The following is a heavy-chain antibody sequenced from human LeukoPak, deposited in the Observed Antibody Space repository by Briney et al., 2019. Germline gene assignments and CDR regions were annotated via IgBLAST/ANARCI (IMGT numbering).Heavy chain of an antibody. CDR3: ARGGPRGGGTLLNYFDN. CDR2: IYSSGTS. Sequence: SETLSLTCTVSGGSISSYYWSWIRQPAGKGLEWIGRIYSSGTSNYNPSLMSRLSMSVDTSKNQFSLKLSSVTAADTAMYYCARGGPRGGGTLLNYFDNWGQGMLVTVSS. D-gene: IGHD4-23*01. J-gene: IGHJ4*02. V-gene: IGHV4-4*07. CDR1: GGSISSYY.